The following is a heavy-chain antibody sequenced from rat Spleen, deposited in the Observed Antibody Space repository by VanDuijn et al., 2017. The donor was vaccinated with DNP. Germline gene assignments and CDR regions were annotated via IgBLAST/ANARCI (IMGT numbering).Heavy chain of an antibody. CDR1: GFTFGDYY. J-gene: IGHJ2*01. D-gene: IGHD1-12*03. Sequence: EVQLVESGGGLVQPGRSLKLSCAASGFTFGDYYMSWVRQPPTKGLEWVASITTSGDSTSSPDSVKGRFTISRDNAKNTLYLQMDSLRSEDTATYYCAYYYDGYYWGQGVMVTVSS. V-gene: IGHV5-25*01. CDR3: AYYYDGYY. CDR2: ITTSGDST.